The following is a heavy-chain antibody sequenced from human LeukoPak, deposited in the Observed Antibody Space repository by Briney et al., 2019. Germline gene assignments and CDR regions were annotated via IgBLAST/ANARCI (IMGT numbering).Heavy chain of an antibody. CDR1: GYTFTSYG. CDR3: ARETMVRGVIITYFDY. V-gene: IGHV1-18*04. D-gene: IGHD3-10*01. CDR2: ISAYNGNT. J-gene: IGHJ4*02. Sequence: ASVKVSCTASGYTFTSYGISWVRQAPGQGLEWMGWISAYNGNTNYAQKLQGRVTMTTDPSTSTAYMELRSLRSDDTAVYYCARETMVRGVIITYFDYWGQGTLVTVSS.